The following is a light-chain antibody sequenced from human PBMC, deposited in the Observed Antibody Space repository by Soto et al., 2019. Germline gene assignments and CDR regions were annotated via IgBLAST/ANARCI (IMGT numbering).Light chain of an antibody. CDR3: QQYDTLPLT. J-gene: IGKJ4*01. Sequence: DIPMTQSPSSLSASVGDRVTISCQASQDINNYLNWYQQKPGKAPKLLIYDASDLETGVPSRFSGSGSGTDFSVTISNLQPEDAATYYCQQYDTLPLTFGGGTRLEIK. CDR2: DAS. V-gene: IGKV1-33*01. CDR1: QDINNY.